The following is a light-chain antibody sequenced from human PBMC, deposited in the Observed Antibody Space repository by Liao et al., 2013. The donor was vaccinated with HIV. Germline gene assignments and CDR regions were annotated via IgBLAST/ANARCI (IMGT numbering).Light chain of an antibody. J-gene: IGLJ2*01. Sequence: YELTQPPSVSVAPGKTARIICGGNNIGSKSVHWYQQRPGQAPVLVIYYDSDRPSGIPERFSGSNSGNTATLTITRVEAGDEADYYCQVWDSSSDHPRLFGGGTKLTVL. CDR3: QVWDSSSDHPRL. V-gene: IGLV3-21*04. CDR1: NIGSKS. CDR2: YDS.